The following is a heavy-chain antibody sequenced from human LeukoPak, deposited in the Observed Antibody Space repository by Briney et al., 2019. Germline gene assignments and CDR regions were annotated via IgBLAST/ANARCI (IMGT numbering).Heavy chain of an antibody. CDR2: IYYSGST. V-gene: IGHV4-39*02. D-gene: IGHD5-18*01. J-gene: IGHJ3*02. Sequence: SETLSLTCTVSGGSISSSSYYWGWIRQPPGKGLEWIGTIYYSGSTYYNPSLKSRVSISVDTSKKHFSLRLSSVTAADTAVYYCARLGGYSYGYSGAFDIWAKGQWSPSLQ. CDR1: GGSISSSSYY. CDR3: ARLGGYSYGYSGAFDI.